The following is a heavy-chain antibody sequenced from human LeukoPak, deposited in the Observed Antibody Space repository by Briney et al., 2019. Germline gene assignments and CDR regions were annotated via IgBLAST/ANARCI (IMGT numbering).Heavy chain of an antibody. Sequence: PGGSLRLSCAASGFTFSSYGMHWVRHAPAKGLEGVAFIRYDGSKKYYADSVKGRFTISRDNSKNTLYLQMNSLRAEDTAVYYCAKEPPTRIAAAGTEDIWGQGTMVTVSS. CDR2: IRYDGSKK. CDR1: GFTFSSYG. D-gene: IGHD6-13*01. J-gene: IGHJ3*02. CDR3: AKEPPTRIAAAGTEDI. V-gene: IGHV3-30*02.